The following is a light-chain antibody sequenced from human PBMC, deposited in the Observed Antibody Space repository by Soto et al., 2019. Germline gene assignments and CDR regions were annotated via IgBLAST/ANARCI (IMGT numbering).Light chain of an antibody. CDR2: WTS. J-gene: IGKJ3*01. CDR1: QSVLYSSNNKNY. CDR3: XXXXXTPFT. Sequence: DIVMTQSPDSLAVSLGERATINCKSSQSVLYSSNNKNYLAWYQQKPGQPPKLLIYWTSTRESGVPDRFSGSGSGTDFTLTIXSXQXXXXXVXXXXXXXXTPFTFGPGTKVDIK. V-gene: IGKV4-1*01.